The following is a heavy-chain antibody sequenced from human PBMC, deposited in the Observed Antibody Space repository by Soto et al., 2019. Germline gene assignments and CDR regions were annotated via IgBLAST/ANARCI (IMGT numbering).Heavy chain of an antibody. CDR2: IYSGGVT. J-gene: IGHJ6*02. CDR1: VFTVKNYQ. Sequence: GGSLRLSCAASVFTVKNYQMNWVRQAPGKGLGWVSVIYSGGVTYYPDSVKGRFTTIRDTSKNTVYLQMNSLRADDTAMYYCARDPSTTGYYGLDVWGQGTTVTVSS. CDR3: ARDPSTTGYYGLDV. V-gene: IGHV3-53*01.